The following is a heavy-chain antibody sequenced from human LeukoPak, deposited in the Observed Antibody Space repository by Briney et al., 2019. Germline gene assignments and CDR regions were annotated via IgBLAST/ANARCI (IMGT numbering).Heavy chain of an antibody. CDR2: ISGSGGST. CDR1: GFTFSSYA. Sequence: GGSLRLSCAASGFTFSSYAMSWVRQAPGKGLEWVSAISGSGGSTYYADSVKGRFTVSRDNSKNTLYLQMNSLRAEDTAVYYCAKDPITMIVAPWYYFDYWGQGTLVTVSS. D-gene: IGHD3-22*01. J-gene: IGHJ4*02. V-gene: IGHV3-23*01. CDR3: AKDPITMIVAPWYYFDY.